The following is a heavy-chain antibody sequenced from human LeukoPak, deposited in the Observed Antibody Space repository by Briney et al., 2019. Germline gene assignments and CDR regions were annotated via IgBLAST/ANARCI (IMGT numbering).Heavy chain of an antibody. Sequence: SETLSLTCTVSGGSISSSSYYWGWIRQPPGKGLEWIGSIYYSGSTYYNPSLKSRVTISVDTSKNQFSLKLSSVTAADTAVYYCARESDSGSYLDYWGQGTLVTVSS. D-gene: IGHD1-26*01. CDR3: ARESDSGSYLDY. CDR1: GGSISSSSYY. V-gene: IGHV4-39*07. CDR2: IYYSGST. J-gene: IGHJ4*02.